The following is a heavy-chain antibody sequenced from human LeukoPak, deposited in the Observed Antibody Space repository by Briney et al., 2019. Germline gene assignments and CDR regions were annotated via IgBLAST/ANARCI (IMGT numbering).Heavy chain of an antibody. CDR2: IYYSGST. CDR1: GGSISSSPYY. D-gene: IGHD4-23*01. J-gene: IGHJ4*02. CDR3: TRRSNSQPPNY. V-gene: IGHV4-39*01. Sequence: PTETLSLTCTVSGGSISSSPYYWGWIRQPPGKDLEWIASIYYSGSTYYNPSLKSRVTISVDTSKNQFSLKLSSVTAADTAVYYCTRRSNSQPPNYWGQGTLVTVSS.